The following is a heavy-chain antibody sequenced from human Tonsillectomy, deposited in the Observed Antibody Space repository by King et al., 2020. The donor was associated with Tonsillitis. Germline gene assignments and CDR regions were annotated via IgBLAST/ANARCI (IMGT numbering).Heavy chain of an antibody. J-gene: IGHJ6*04. CDR1: GFTFSHYW. CDR3: ARAPVGRSDV. D-gene: IGHD1-26*01. Sequence: VQLVESGGGLVQPGGSLRLSCVASGFTFSHYWMSWVRQAPGKGLEWVANIDQDASEKNYVDSAKGRFTISRDNAKKFLYLQMNSLRAEDTAVYDCARAPVGRSDVWGKGTPVTVSS. V-gene: IGHV3-7*03. CDR2: IDQDASEK.